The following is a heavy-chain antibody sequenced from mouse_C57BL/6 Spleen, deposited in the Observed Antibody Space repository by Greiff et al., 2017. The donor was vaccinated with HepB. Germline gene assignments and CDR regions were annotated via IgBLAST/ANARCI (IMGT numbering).Heavy chain of an antibody. Sequence: QVQLQQSGAELARPGASVKLSCKASGYTFTSYGISWVKQRPGQGLEWIGEIYPRSGNTYYNEKFKGKATLTADKSSSTAYMELRSLTSEDSAVYFCANYDGLYYFDYWGQGTTLTVSS. CDR2: IYPRSGNT. V-gene: IGHV1-81*01. CDR1: GYTFTSYG. CDR3: ANYDGLYYFDY. J-gene: IGHJ2*01. D-gene: IGHD1-2*01.